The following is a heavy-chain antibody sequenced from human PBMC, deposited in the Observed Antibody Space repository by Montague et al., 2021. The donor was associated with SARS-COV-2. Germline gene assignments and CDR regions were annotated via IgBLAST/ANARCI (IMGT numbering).Heavy chain of an antibody. V-gene: IGHV3-53*01. J-gene: IGHJ4*02. Sequence: SLRLSCAASGFNVSSSYMSWVRQAPGKGLEWVSVIYSGGSTEYADSVRGRFTISRDNSKNTLYLRMNSLRAEDTAVYFCARDGPVEESSGYHIYWGQGTLVTVSS. CDR2: IYSGGST. CDR1: GFNVSSSY. CDR3: ARDGPVEESSGYHIY. D-gene: IGHD6-25*01.